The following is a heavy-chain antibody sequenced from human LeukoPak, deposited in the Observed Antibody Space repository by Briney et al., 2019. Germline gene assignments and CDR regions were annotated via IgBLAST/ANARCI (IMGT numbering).Heavy chain of an antibody. D-gene: IGHD6-6*01. CDR3: AKAPIAARPGGI. V-gene: IGHV3-23*01. Sequence: SGGSLRLSCAASGFTFSSYVMSWVRQAPGKGLEWVSVISGSGGSTYYADSVKGRFTISRDNSKNTLYLQMNSLRAEDTAVYYCAKAPIAARPGGIWGQGTMVTVSS. CDR2: ISGSGGST. J-gene: IGHJ3*02. CDR1: GFTFSSYV.